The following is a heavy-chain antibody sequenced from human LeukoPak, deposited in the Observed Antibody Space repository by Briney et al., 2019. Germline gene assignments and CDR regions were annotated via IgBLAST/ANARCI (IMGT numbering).Heavy chain of an antibody. CDR3: VRDCGGDCYTAFDI. CDR1: GFTFRSYW. Sequence: GGSLRLSCAASGFTFRSYWMYWVRQAPGKGLVWVSHINKDGSSTTYADSVKGRFTISRDNSKNTLYLQMNSLRAEDTAVYYCVRDCGGDCYTAFDIWGQGTMVTVSS. D-gene: IGHD2-21*02. CDR2: INKDGSST. J-gene: IGHJ3*02. V-gene: IGHV3-74*01.